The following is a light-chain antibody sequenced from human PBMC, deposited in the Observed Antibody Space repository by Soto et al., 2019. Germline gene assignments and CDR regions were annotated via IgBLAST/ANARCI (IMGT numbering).Light chain of an antibody. V-gene: IGKV1-5*03. J-gene: IGKJ1*01. CDR2: KAS. CDR1: QSISIW. Sequence: DIQMTQSPSSLSASVSERFTITCRASQSISIWLAWYQQKPGRAPKFLIYKASDLENGVPSRFSGSGSGTEFALTISSLQPDDSATYYCQHYNSYSEAFGQGTKVDIK. CDR3: QHYNSYSEA.